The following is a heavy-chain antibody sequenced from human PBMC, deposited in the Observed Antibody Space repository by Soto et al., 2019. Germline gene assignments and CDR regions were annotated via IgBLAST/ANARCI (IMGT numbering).Heavy chain of an antibody. CDR1: GYTFSNYG. V-gene: IGHV1-18*01. D-gene: IGHD6-19*01. J-gene: IGHJ4*02. CDR3: GRGGLAVSGTYDY. Sequence: QVRLVQSGAEVKEPGASVKVSCKASGYTFSNYGVAWVRRAPGQGLEWMGWISGSNGETKYAQNLQNRVSMTTETSTSTAYMESRSLRPDDTAIYFCGRGGLAVSGTYDYWGQGSLVTVSS. CDR2: ISGSNGET.